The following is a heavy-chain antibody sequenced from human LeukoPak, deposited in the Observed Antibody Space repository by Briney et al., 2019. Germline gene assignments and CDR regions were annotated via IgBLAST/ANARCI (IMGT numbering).Heavy chain of an antibody. J-gene: IGHJ4*02. D-gene: IGHD3-22*01. CDR1: GYTFTSYG. Sequence: ASVKVSCKASGYTFTSYGISWVRQAPGQGLEWMGWISAYNGNTNYAQKLQGRVTMTTDTSMSTAYMELRSLRSDDTAVYYCARSYYYDSSGYYYLDYWGQGTLVTVSS. CDR3: ARSYYYDSSGYYYLDY. V-gene: IGHV1-18*01. CDR2: ISAYNGNT.